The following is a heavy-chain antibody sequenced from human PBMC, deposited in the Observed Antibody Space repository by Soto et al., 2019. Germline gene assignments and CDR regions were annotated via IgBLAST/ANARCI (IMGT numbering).Heavy chain of an antibody. CDR1: GDSVSSNTAS. J-gene: IGHJ5*02. CDR2: TYFRSKWYN. D-gene: IGHD5-12*01. CDR3: AKGDNLGPKTGYAFDP. V-gene: IGHV6-1*01. Sequence: SQTLSLTCAISGDSVSSNTASWNWIRQSPSRGLEWLGRTYFRSKWYNDYAVSVKSRIIINPDTSNNQLSLQLNSVTPEDTAVYFCAKGDNLGPKTGYAFDPWGQGIMVTVS.